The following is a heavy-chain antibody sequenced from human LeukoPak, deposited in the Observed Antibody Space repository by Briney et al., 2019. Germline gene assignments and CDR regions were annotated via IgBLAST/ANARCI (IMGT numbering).Heavy chain of an antibody. CDR1: GYTFTSYD. CDR3: AKGRRVDADDHFDY. D-gene: IGHD1-1*01. J-gene: IGHJ4*02. V-gene: IGHV1-8*03. Sequence: ASVKASCKASGYTFTSYDINWVRQATGQGLEWMGWMNPNSGNTGYAQKFQGRVTITRNTSISTAYMELSSLRSEDTAVYYCAKGRRVDADDHFDYWGQGTLVTVSS. CDR2: MNPNSGNT.